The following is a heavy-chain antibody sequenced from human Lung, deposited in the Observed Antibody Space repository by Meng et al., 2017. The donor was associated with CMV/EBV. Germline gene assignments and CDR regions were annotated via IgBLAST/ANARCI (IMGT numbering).Heavy chain of an antibody. D-gene: IGHD3-9*01. CDR3: AKSESFDIFSGAFDM. CDR2: ISWNSGNI. V-gene: IGHV3-9*01. J-gene: IGHJ3*02. CDR1: GFSFDDYA. Sequence: GGSLRLSCAASGFSFDDYAMHWVRQAPGKGLEWVAGISWNSGNIGYVDSVKGRFSISRDNAKKSLYLQVSSLSVDDTASYYCAKSESFDIFSGAFDMWGQGXMVTVSS.